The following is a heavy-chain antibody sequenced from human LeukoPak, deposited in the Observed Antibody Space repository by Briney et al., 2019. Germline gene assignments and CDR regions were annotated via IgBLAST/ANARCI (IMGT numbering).Heavy chain of an antibody. J-gene: IGHJ3*02. Sequence: GGSLRLSRVASGFTFSSYGMHWVRQAPGKGLEWVAVISYDGSNKYYADSVKGRFTISRDNSKNTLYLQMNSLRAEDTAVYYCAREAYGDYHFDMWGQGTMVTVSS. CDR3: AREAYGDYHFDM. D-gene: IGHD4-17*01. CDR1: GFTFSSYG. V-gene: IGHV3-30*03. CDR2: ISYDGSNK.